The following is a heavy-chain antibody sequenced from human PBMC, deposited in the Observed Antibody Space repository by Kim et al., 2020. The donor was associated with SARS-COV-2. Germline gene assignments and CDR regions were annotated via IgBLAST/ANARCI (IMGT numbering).Heavy chain of an antibody. D-gene: IGHD3-22*01. J-gene: IGHJ4*02. V-gene: IGHV4-34*01. CDR3: ARGEGYYDSSGYGL. CDR1: GGSFSGYY. CDR2: INHSGST. Sequence: SETLSLTCAVYGGSFSGYYWSWIRQPPGKGLEWIGEINHSGSTNYNPSLKSRVTISVDTSKNQFSLKLSSVTAADTAVYYCARGEGYYDSSGYGLWGQGTLVTVSS.